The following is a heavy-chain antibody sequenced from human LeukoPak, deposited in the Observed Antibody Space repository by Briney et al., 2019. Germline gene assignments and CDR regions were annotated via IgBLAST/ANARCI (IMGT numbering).Heavy chain of an antibody. V-gene: IGHV3-7*01. CDR3: FGSGSYSK. CDR1: GFTFSNSW. Sequence: GGSLRLSCAASGFTFSNSWINWVRQALGKGLEWVANIKPDGSQTFYLDSVKGRFTVSRDKAKHSAYLQMNSLRAEDTAVYYCFGSGSYSKWDQGTLVTVSS. J-gene: IGHJ4*02. CDR2: IKPDGSQT. D-gene: IGHD3-10*01.